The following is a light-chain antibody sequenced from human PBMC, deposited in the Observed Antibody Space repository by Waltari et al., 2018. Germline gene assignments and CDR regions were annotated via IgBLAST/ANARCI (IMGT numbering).Light chain of an antibody. CDR3: AYYTGGSTLVL. CDR1: NSDLGRYDY. CDR2: DVN. J-gene: IGLJ3*02. Sequence: QSALTQAASVSGSPGQSLTISCTGTNSDLGRYDYVPWYQQHPGNAPKLVIYDVNNRPSGVSNRFSGSKSDNTASLTISGLQAEDEADYYCAYYTGGSTLVLFGGVTRLTVL. V-gene: IGLV2-14*03.